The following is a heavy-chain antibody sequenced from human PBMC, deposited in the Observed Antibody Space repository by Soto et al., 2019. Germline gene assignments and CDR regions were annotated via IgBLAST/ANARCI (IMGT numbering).Heavy chain of an antibody. Sequence: EVQLVESGGGLVQPGGSLNLSCAASGFSFSGSSMHWVRQASGKGLEWVGHISSKAASYATAYAASVNGRFTISRDDSKDTGFLQLNNLKAEDPAVYYCTRAYETGPYYFDYWGQGALVIVSS. J-gene: IGHJ4*02. CDR3: TRAYETGPYYFDY. CDR2: ISSKAASYAT. V-gene: IGHV3-73*02. D-gene: IGHD1-1*01. CDR1: GFSFSGSS.